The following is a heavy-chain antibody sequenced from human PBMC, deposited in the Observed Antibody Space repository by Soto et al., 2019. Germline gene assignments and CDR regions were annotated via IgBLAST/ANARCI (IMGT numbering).Heavy chain of an antibody. Sequence: PSVTLSLPCTVSGGYISNYYWSWIRQPAGKGLEWIGRIYTSGSTNYNPSLKSRVTMSVDTSKNQFSLKLSSVTAADTAVYYCARVGLDCSGGSCYGSDAFDIWGQGTMVTVSS. CDR1: GGYISNYY. J-gene: IGHJ3*02. D-gene: IGHD2-15*01. V-gene: IGHV4-4*07. CDR2: IYTSGST. CDR3: ARVGLDCSGGSCYGSDAFDI.